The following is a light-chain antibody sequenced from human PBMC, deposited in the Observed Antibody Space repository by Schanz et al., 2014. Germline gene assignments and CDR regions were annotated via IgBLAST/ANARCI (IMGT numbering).Light chain of an antibody. Sequence: EIVLTQSPGTLSLSPGERVTLSCRASQSVSSKLAWYQQKRGQAPRLLIYAASTRAPGIPGRFSGSGSGTDFTLTITRLEPEDFAMYYCQQYGNSPGTFGQGTRLEIE. J-gene: IGKJ5*01. CDR3: QQYGNSPGT. CDR1: QSVSSK. V-gene: IGKV3-20*01. CDR2: AAS.